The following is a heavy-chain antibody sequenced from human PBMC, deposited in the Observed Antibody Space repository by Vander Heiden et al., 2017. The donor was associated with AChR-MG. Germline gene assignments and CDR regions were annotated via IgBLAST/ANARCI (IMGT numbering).Heavy chain of an antibody. Sequence: QVQLVQSGAEAKKPGASVQVSRKASGYTFTSYGISWVRQAAGGGHGWMGWISAYNSNTNDAQKLEGRVTMTTDTSTSTAYMELRSLGSDDTAVYYCAGSTSKRCYYYGMDVWGQGTTVTVSS. CDR3: AGSTSKRCYYYGMDV. CDR2: ISAYNSNT. D-gene: IGHD4-4*01. V-gene: IGHV1-18*01. J-gene: IGHJ6*02. CDR1: GYTFTSYG.